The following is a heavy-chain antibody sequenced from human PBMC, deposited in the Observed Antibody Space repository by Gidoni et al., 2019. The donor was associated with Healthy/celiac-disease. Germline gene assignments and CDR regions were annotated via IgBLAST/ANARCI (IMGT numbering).Heavy chain of an antibody. Sequence: EVQLVESGGGLVQPGGSLKLSCAASGFTFSGSAMHWVRQASGKGLEWVGRIRSKANSYATAYAASVKGRFTISRDDSKNTAYLQMNSLKTEDTAVYYCTRQYYYESSGLQIWNAFDIWGQGTMVTVSS. D-gene: IGHD3-22*01. CDR2: IRSKANSYAT. J-gene: IGHJ3*02. CDR1: GFTFSGSA. CDR3: TRQYYYESSGLQIWNAFDI. V-gene: IGHV3-73*02.